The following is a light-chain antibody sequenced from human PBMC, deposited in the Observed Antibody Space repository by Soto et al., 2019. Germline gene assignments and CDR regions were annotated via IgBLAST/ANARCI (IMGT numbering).Light chain of an antibody. CDR2: GAS. J-gene: IGKJ2*01. V-gene: IGKV3-20*01. CDR1: QTVSSGE. CDR3: QHYEAAPPGYP. Sequence: EIVLTQSPGTLSLSPGERATLSCRASQTVSSGELAWYQQKPGQPPRLLIYGASSRATGIPDRFSGSGSGTDVTHTISRLEPEDFACYYCQHYEAAPPGYPFGQGTKLEIK.